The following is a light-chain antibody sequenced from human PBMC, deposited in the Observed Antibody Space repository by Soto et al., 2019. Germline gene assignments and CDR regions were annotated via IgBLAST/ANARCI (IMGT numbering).Light chain of an antibody. J-gene: IGKJ1*01. V-gene: IGKV3-15*01. Sequence: EIMMSQSPATVSVSPGERATLSCRASQSVTNNLAWYQQKPGQAPRLLIYAASTRATGIPARFSGSGSGTEFTLTISSLQSEDFAVYYCQQYNNWPGTFGQGTKVDI. CDR3: QQYNNWPGT. CDR2: AAS. CDR1: QSVTNN.